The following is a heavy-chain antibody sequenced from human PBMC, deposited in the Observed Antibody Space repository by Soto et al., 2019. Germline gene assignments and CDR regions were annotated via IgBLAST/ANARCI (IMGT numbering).Heavy chain of an antibody. J-gene: IGHJ5*02. CDR3: AREDITMVRGINWFDP. D-gene: IGHD3-10*01. V-gene: IGHV1-69*13. CDR1: GGTFSSYA. Sequence: ASVKVSCKASGGTFSSYAISWVRQAPGQGLEWMGGIIPIFGTANYAQKFQGRVTITADESTSTAYMELSSLRSEDTAVYYCAREDITMVRGINWFDPWGQGTLVTVSS. CDR2: IIPIFGTA.